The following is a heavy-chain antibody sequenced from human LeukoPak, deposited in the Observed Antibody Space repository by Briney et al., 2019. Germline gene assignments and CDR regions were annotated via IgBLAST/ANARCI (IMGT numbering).Heavy chain of an antibody. J-gene: IGHJ5*02. V-gene: IGHV3-23*01. Sequence: GGSLRLSCAASGFSFSSCAMTGVRQAPGKGLEWVSYITGDRYDKYNTDSVKGRFTISRDNAKNTLYLQMNSLRADDTAIYYCTKDPNGDYIGAFDPWGQGTLVTVSS. CDR1: GFSFSSCA. CDR2: ITGDRYDK. D-gene: IGHD4-17*01. CDR3: TKDPNGDYIGAFDP.